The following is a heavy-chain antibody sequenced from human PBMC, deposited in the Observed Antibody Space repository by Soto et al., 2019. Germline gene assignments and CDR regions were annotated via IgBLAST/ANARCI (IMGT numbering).Heavy chain of an antibody. D-gene: IGHD2-8*01. CDR2: INPKSGGT. CDR3: ARGDSTDCSNGVCSFFYNHDMDV. J-gene: IGHJ6*02. CDR1: GYSFTDYH. V-gene: IGHV1-2*04. Sequence: ASVKVSCKASGYSFTDYHIHWVQQAPGQGLEWLGRINPKSGGTSTAQKFQGFVTMTTDTSISTASMELTRLTSDDTAIYYCARGDSTDCSNGVCSFFYNHDMDVWGQGTTVTVSS.